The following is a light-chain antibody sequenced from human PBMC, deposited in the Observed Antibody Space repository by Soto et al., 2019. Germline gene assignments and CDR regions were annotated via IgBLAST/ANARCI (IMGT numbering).Light chain of an antibody. Sequence: DIQMTQSPSTLSASVGDRVTITCRASQNIGAALAWYQQKPGKAPNLLIYRTSTLEAGVPSRFSGTGSGTDFTLAISGLQPDDSATYYCQQYHIFLTFGQGTKLEIK. CDR1: QNIGAA. CDR2: RTS. CDR3: QQYHIFLT. V-gene: IGKV1-5*03. J-gene: IGKJ2*01.